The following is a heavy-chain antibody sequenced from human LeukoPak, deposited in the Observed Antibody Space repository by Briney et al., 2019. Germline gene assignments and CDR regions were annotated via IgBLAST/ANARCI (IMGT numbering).Heavy chain of an antibody. CDR1: EFSVGSNY. J-gene: IGHJ6*03. D-gene: IGHD2-15*01. CDR2: IRYSGST. Sequence: GSLRLSCAASEFSVGSNYMTWVRQPPGKGLEWIGSIRYSGSTNYNPSLKSRVTISVDTSKNQFSLKLSSVTAADTAVYYCARGYCSGGSCYSYYYYNYMDVWGKGTTVTVSS. CDR3: ARGYCSGGSCYSYYYYNYMDV. V-gene: IGHV4-59*02.